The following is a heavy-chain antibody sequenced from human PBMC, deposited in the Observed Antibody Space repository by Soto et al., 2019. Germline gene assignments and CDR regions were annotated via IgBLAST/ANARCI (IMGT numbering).Heavy chain of an antibody. Sequence: ASVKVSCKASGYILTTYYMHWVRQAPGQGLEWVGIIDPSGGSTSYAQKFQGRVTMTRDTSTSTVYMELSSLRSEDTAIYYSARTEQWLVPPFDYWGQGTLVTVSS. CDR3: ARTEQWLVPPFDY. D-gene: IGHD6-19*01. CDR2: IDPSGGST. J-gene: IGHJ4*02. V-gene: IGHV1-46*01. CDR1: GYILTTYY.